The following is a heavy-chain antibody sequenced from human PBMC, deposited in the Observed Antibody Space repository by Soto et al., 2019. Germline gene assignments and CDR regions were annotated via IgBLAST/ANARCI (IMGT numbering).Heavy chain of an antibody. D-gene: IGHD2-15*01. CDR1: GFTFGDYA. V-gene: IGHV3-49*04. CDR2: IRSKAYGGTP. J-gene: IGHJ6*02. CDR3: ARSLLNGMDV. Sequence: LRLSCTPSGFTFGDYAMNWVRQAPGKGLEWVGFIRSKAYGGTPEYAASVEGRFTISRDDSKSIAYLQMNSLKTEDTAVFYCARSLLNGMDVWGQGTAVTVSS.